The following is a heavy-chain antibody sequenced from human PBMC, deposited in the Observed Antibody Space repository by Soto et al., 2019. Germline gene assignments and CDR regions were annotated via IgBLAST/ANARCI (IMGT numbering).Heavy chain of an antibody. D-gene: IGHD6-13*01. V-gene: IGHV4-4*02. Sequence: SETLSLTCAVSGGSISSSNWWSWVRQPPGKGLEWIGEIYHSGSTNYNPSLKSRVTISVDKSKNQFSLKLSSVTAADTAVYYCARDMAAAPTYFDYWGQGTLVTVSS. CDR3: ARDMAAAPTYFDY. J-gene: IGHJ4*02. CDR1: GGSISSSNW. CDR2: IYHSGST.